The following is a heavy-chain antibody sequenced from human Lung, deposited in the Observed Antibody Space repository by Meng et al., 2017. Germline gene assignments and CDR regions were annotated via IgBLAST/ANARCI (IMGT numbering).Heavy chain of an antibody. Sequence: QVHLVQSGLEVKKPGAAVKVSCKSSGYTFTTYGISGLRQAPGQGLEWMGWIDPSNGNRDFAEKFQDRLTMSNDTSSSTVYMELTRLTSDDTAVYYCARDRQWLFDYWGQGALVTVSS. J-gene: IGHJ4*02. CDR1: GYTFTTYG. CDR3: ARDRQWLFDY. D-gene: IGHD6-19*01. V-gene: IGHV1-18*01. CDR2: IDPSNGNR.